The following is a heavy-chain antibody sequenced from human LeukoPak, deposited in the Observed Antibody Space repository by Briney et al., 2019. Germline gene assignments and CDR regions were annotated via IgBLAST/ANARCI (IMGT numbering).Heavy chain of an antibody. CDR3: ARQSDYYGSGTYYYYYGMDV. D-gene: IGHD3-10*01. CDR2: IYPGDSDT. CDR1: GYSFTSYG. V-gene: IGHV5-51*01. Sequence: GESLKISCKGSGYSFTSYGIGWVRQMPGKGLEWMGIIYPGDSDTRYSPSFQGQVTISADKSISTAYLQWSSLKASDTAMYYCARQSDYYGSGTYYYYYGMDVWGQGTTVTVSS. J-gene: IGHJ6*02.